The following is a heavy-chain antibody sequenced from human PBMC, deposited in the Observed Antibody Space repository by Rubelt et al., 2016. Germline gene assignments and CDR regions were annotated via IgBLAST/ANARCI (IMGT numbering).Heavy chain of an antibody. CDR2: IYHSGST. D-gene: IGHD1-1*01. CDR3: ARRTGLDAFDI. V-gene: IGHV4-38-2*02. CDR1: GYSISSGYY. Sequence: QVQLQESGPGLVKPSETLSLTCTVSGYSISSGYYWGWIRQPPGKGLEWIGSIYHSGSTYYNPSLKSRVTISVDTSKNQFSLELSSVTAAGTAVYYCARRTGLDAFDIWAQGTMVTVSS. J-gene: IGHJ3*02.